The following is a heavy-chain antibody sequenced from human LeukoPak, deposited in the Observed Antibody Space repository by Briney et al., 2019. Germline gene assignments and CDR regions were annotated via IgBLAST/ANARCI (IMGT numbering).Heavy chain of an antibody. J-gene: IGHJ4*02. CDR1: GFTFSSYA. CDR2: ISGSGGST. Sequence: PGGSLRLSCSASGFTFSSYAMHWVRQAPGKGLEWVSVISGSGGSTDYADSVKGRFTISRDNSKNTLYLQMNSLRAEDTAVYYCAKGSGWYVWGQGTLVTVSS. V-gene: IGHV3-23*01. D-gene: IGHD6-19*01. CDR3: AKGSGWYV.